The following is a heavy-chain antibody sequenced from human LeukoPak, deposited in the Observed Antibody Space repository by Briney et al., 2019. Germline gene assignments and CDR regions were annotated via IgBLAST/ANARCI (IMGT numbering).Heavy chain of an antibody. J-gene: IGHJ4*02. D-gene: IGHD2-21*01. V-gene: IGHV3-23*01. CDR2: LSGSGGGT. CDR1: GITLSNYG. Sequence: PGGSLRLSCAVSGITLSNYGMSWVRQAPGKGLEWVAGLSGSGGGTNYADSVQRRFTISRDNPKNTLYLQMNRLRAEDTAVYFCAKRGVVIRVFLVGFHKEAYYFDSWGQGALVTVSS. CDR3: AKRGVVIRVFLVGFHKEAYYFDS.